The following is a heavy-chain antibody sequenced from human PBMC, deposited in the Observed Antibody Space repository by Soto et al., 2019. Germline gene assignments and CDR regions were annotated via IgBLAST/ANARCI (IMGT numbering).Heavy chain of an antibody. CDR1: GYTFTGYY. V-gene: IGHV1-2*02. D-gene: IGHD2-2*01. CDR3: ARGYCSSTSCYWFSWFDP. Sequence: ASVKFSCKASGYTFTGYYMHWVRQAPGQGLEWMGWINPNSGGTNYAQKFQGRVTMTRDTSISTAYMELSRLRSDDTAVYYCARGYCSSTSCYWFSWFDPWGQGTLVTVSS. CDR2: INPNSGGT. J-gene: IGHJ5*02.